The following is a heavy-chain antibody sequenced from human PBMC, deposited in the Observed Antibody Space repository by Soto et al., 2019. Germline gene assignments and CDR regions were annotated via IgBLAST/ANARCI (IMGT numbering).Heavy chain of an antibody. CDR1: GGSFSGYY. D-gene: IGHD7-27*01. CDR3: ARSPNWGYAFDI. CDR2: INHSGST. V-gene: IGHV4-34*01. Sequence: SETLSLTCAVYGGSFSGYYWSWIRQPPGKGLEWIGEINHSGSTNYNPSLKSRVTISLDTSKNKLSLKLRSVTAADTAVDYCARSPNWGYAFDIWGQGTMVTVSS. J-gene: IGHJ3*02.